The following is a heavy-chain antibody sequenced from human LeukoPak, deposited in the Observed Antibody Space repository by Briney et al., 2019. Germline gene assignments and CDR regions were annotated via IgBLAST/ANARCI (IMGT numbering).Heavy chain of an antibody. CDR1: GYTLTELS. J-gene: IGHJ4*02. Sequence: ASVKVSCKVSGYTLTELSMHWVRQPHAKGHEWMGGFDPEDGETIYAQTFQGRVTMTEDTSTDTAYMELSSLRSEDTAVYYCATGVGIEGATKGGTFDYWGQGTLVTVSS. CDR3: ATGVGIEGATKGGTFDY. CDR2: FDPEDGET. V-gene: IGHV1-24*01. D-gene: IGHD1-26*01.